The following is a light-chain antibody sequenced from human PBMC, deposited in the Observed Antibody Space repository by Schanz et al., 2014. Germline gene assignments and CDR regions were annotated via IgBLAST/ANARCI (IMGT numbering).Light chain of an antibody. CDR2: DAS. CDR1: QDIGNY. J-gene: IGKJ1*01. V-gene: IGKV1-16*01. CDR3: QQYYSYPWT. Sequence: DIHMTQSPSSLSAFVGDRVTITCRASQDIGNYLNWYQQKPGKAPKLLIYDASTLQSGVPSRFSGSGSGTDFTLTISCLQSEDFATYYCQQYYSYPWTFGQGTKVEIK.